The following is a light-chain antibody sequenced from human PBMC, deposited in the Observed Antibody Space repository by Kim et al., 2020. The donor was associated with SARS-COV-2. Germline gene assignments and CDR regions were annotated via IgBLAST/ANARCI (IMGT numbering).Light chain of an antibody. V-gene: IGLV3-21*04. CDR1: NIGSKR. CDR2: YDS. J-gene: IGLJ3*02. Sequence: AQGKTARIPCGGNNIGSKRVHWYQQKPGQAHVLVIYYDSDRPSGIPERFSGSNSGNTATLTISRVEAGDEADYYCQVWDSSSDHWVFGGGTQLTVL. CDR3: QVWDSSSDHWV.